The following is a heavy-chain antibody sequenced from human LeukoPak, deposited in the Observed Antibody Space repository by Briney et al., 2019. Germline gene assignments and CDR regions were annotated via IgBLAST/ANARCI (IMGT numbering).Heavy chain of an antibody. CDR1: GFTFADYS. Sequence: GGSLRLSCTPSGFTFADYSMSWVRQAPGQGLEWVGFISSKAYGGTTEYAASVKGRFTISRDDSKSIAYLRMNSLKTEDTAVYYCTRAFITYYYDSSGYDFDYWGQGTLVTVSS. CDR3: TRAFITYYYDSSGYDFDY. J-gene: IGHJ4*02. CDR2: ISSKAYGGTT. D-gene: IGHD3-22*01. V-gene: IGHV3-49*04.